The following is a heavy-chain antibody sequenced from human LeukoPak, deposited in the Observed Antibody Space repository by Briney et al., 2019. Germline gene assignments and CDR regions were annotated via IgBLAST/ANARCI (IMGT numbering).Heavy chain of an antibody. V-gene: IGHV4-59*01. J-gene: IGHJ3*02. CDR2: IYYSGST. Sequence: PSETLSLTCTVSGGSISSYYWSWIRQPPGKGLEWIGYIYYSGSTNYNPSLKSRVTISVDTSKNQFSLKLSSVTAADTAVYYCARASSAPTVPPHIWGQGTMVTVSS. D-gene: IGHD4-17*01. CDR3: ARASSAPTVPPHI. CDR1: GGSISSYY.